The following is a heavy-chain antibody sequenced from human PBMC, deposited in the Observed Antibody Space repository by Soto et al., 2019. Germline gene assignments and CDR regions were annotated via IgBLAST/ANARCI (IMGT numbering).Heavy chain of an antibody. J-gene: IGHJ4*02. Sequence: GASVKVSCKASGYTFTSYYIHWVRQAPGQGLEWMGIINPSGGSTSYAQKFQGRVTMTRDTSTSTVYMELSSLRSEDTAVYYCAREARQQLVPGYYFDYWGQGTLVTVSS. V-gene: IGHV1-46*01. CDR1: GYTFTSYY. D-gene: IGHD6-13*01. CDR3: AREARQQLVPGYYFDY. CDR2: INPSGGST.